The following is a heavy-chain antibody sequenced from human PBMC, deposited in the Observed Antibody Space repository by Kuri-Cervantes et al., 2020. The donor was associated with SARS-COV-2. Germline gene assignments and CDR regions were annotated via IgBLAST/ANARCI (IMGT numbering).Heavy chain of an antibody. CDR3: ARDRPYCSSTSCYSVDAFDI. Sequence: GESLKISCAASGFTFSSYSMNWVRQAPGKGLEWVSYISSSSTIYYADSVKGRFTISRDNAKNSLYLQMNSLRAEDTAVYYCARDRPYCSSTSCYSVDAFDIWGQGTMVTVSS. D-gene: IGHD2-2*01. J-gene: IGHJ3*02. CDR1: GFTFSSYS. CDR2: ISSSSTI. V-gene: IGHV3-48*01.